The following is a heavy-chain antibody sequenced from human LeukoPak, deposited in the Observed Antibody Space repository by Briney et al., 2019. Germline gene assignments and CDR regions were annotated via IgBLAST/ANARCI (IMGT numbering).Heavy chain of an antibody. V-gene: IGHV3-48*04. CDR1: GFTFSNAW. CDR3: VRDARDGYNYLNDF. D-gene: IGHD5-24*01. J-gene: IGHJ4*02. Sequence: GGSLRLSCAASGFTFSNAWMSWVRQAPGKGLEWVSYISSGSSTIYYADSVKGRFTISRDDAKNSLYLQMNSLRADDTAVYYCVRDARDGYNYLNDFWGQGTLVTVSS. CDR2: ISSGSSTI.